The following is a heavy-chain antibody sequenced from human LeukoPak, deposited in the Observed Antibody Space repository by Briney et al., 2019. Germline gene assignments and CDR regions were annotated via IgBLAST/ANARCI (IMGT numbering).Heavy chain of an antibody. Sequence: GASVKVSCKASGYTFTDYYIHWVRRAPGQGLECMGWINPGSGATKYIQKFQDWVTMTRDTSISIAYMELTRLKSDDTAIYYCARVWHGDYLGAFDIWGQGTLVTVSS. CDR1: GYTFTDYY. J-gene: IGHJ3*02. CDR3: ARVWHGDYLGAFDI. D-gene: IGHD4-17*01. CDR2: INPGSGAT. V-gene: IGHV1-2*04.